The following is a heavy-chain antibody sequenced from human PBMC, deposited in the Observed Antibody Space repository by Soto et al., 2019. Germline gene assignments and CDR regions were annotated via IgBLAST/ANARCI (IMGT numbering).Heavy chain of an antibody. CDR1: GGSISSGGYY. J-gene: IGHJ6*02. V-gene: IGHV4-31*01. CDR2: IYYSGST. D-gene: IGHD3-22*01. CDR3: ARDSWDSSGYYYYGMDV. Sequence: SETLSLTCTVSGGSISSGGYYWSWIRQHPGKGLEWIGYIYYSGSTYYNPSLKSQVTISVDTSKNQFSLKLSSVTAADTAVYYCARDSWDSSGYYYYGMDVWGQGTTVTVSS.